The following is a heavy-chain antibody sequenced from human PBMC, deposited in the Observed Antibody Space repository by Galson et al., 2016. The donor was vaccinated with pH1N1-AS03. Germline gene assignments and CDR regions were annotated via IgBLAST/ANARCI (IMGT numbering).Heavy chain of an antibody. Sequence: QSGAEVKKPGESLRISCRASGFTFTNYWIGWVRQLPGKGLEWMGIIYARDSDVRYNPSFQGQVTFSVDESIDTAYMQWSSLRASDTAMYFCARHGEPSTVSAWFDPWGQGTLVTVSS. CDR1: GFTFTNYW. CDR2: IYARDSDV. CDR3: ARHGEPSTVSAWFDP. D-gene: IGHD1-14*01. J-gene: IGHJ5*02. V-gene: IGHV5-51*01.